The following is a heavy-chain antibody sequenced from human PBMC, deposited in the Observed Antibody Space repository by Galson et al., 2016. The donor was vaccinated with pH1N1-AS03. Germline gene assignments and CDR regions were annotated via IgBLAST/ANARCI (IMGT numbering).Heavy chain of an antibody. CDR1: GYSFTSYW. Sequence: QSGAEVKKPGESLKISCKGSGYSFTSYWIGWVRQMPGKGLEWMGIMYPANSDIRYSPSFQGQVTISADTSINTVFLEWNSLRASDTAIYYCARRVSLTGREFDSWGRGTQVTVSS. J-gene: IGHJ5*01. CDR2: MYPANSDI. V-gene: IGHV5-51*01. D-gene: IGHD3-9*01. CDR3: ARRVSLTGREFDS.